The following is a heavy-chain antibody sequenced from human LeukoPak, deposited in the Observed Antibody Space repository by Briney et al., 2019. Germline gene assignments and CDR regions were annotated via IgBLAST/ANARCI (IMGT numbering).Heavy chain of an antibody. CDR2: IYTSGGT. D-gene: IGHD4-23*01. J-gene: IGHJ4*02. CDR3: ARDIYGGNSYYFDY. Sequence: SETLSLTCTVSGGSISSYYWSWIRQPAGKGLEWIGRIYTSGGTNYNPSLKSRVTMSVDTSKNQFSLKLSSVTAADTAVYYCARDIYGGNSYYFDYWGQGTLVTVSS. CDR1: GGSISSYY. V-gene: IGHV4-4*07.